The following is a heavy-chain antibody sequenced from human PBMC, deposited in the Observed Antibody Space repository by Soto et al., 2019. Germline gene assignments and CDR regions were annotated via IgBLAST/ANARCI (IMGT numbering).Heavy chain of an antibody. CDR2: VNNDGTDT. D-gene: IGHD6-13*01. CDR1: GFTFSNYW. J-gene: IGHJ6*02. CDR3: ARGVLQHALDV. Sequence: EVQLVESGGGLVQPGGSLRLSCAASGFTFSNYWMYWVRKAPGKGLVWVSRVNNDGTDTTHADSVKGRFTISRDNAEHTLYLQINMLRDEDTAVYYCARGVLQHALDVWGQGSTVTVSS. V-gene: IGHV3-74*03.